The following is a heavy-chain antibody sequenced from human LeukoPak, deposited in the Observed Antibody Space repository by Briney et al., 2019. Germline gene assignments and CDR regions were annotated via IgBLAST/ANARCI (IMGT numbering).Heavy chain of an antibody. J-gene: IGHJ6*04. V-gene: IGHV5-51*01. CDR1: GYSFTSYW. Sequence: GESLKISCKGSGYSFTSYWIGWVRQMPGKGLEWMGIIYPGDSDTRYSPSFQGQVTISADKSISTAYLQWSSLKASDTAMHYCARLFTMVRGGMDVWGKGTTVTVSS. CDR2: IYPGDSDT. D-gene: IGHD3-10*01. CDR3: ARLFTMVRGGMDV.